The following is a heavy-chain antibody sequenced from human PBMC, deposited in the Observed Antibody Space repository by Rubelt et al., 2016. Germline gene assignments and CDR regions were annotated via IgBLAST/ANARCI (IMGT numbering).Heavy chain of an antibody. Sequence: QVQLVQSGAEVKKPGASVKVSCKASGYTFTSYGISWVRQAPGQGLEWMGWISAYNGNTNLARRAQGRGTMTTGSSPGTAYWELRALRSDDTAVYAGAGVYTGYWYFDLWGRGTLVTVSS. CDR3: AGVYTGYWYFDL. J-gene: IGHJ2*01. V-gene: IGHV1-18*01. CDR1: GYTFTSYG. CDR2: ISAYNGNT. D-gene: IGHD1-14*01.